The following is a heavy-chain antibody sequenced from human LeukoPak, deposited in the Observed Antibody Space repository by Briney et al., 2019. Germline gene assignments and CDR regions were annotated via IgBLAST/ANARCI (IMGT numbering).Heavy chain of an antibody. V-gene: IGHV3-30*18. D-gene: IGHD3-10*01. CDR2: ISYDGSNK. CDR1: GFTFSSYG. J-gene: IGHJ2*01. Sequence: GGSLRHSCAASGFTFSSYGMHWVRQAPGKGLEWVAVISYDGSNKYYADSVKGRFTISRDNSKNTLYLQMNSLRAEDTAVYYCAKGTYYYGSTESTGSWYFDLWGRGTLVTVSS. CDR3: AKGTYYYGSTESTGSWYFDL.